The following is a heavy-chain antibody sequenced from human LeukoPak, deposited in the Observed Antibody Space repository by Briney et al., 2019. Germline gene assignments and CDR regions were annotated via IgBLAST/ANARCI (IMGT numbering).Heavy chain of an antibody. CDR3: ARTYGSGSYFDY. J-gene: IGHJ4*02. CDR1: GFSLSTSGMC. D-gene: IGHD3-10*01. Sequence: SGPALVKPTQTLTLTCTFSGFSLSTSGMCVSWIRQPPGKALEWLARIDWDDDKYYSTSLKTRLTIPKDTSKNQVVLTMTNMDPVDTATYYCARTYGSGSYFDYWGQGTLVTVSS. V-gene: IGHV2-70*11. CDR2: IDWDDDK.